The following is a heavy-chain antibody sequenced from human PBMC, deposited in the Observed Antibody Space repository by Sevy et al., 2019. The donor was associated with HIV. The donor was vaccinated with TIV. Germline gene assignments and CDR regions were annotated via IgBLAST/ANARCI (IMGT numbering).Heavy chain of an antibody. Sequence: GGSLRLSCAASGFTVSSNYMSWVRQAPGKGLEWVSVIYSGGSTYYADSVKGRFTISRDNSKKTRYLQMNSMEAEDTAVYYCANGIGYCSGGSCYEKGYYYYYYMDVWGKGTTVTVSS. V-gene: IGHV3-53*01. CDR2: IYSGGST. CDR1: GFTVSSNY. D-gene: IGHD2-15*01. J-gene: IGHJ6*03. CDR3: ANGIGYCSGGSCYEKGYYYYYYMDV.